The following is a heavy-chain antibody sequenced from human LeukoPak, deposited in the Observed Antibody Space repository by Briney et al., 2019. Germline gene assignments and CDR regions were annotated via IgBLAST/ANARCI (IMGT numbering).Heavy chain of an antibody. Sequence: PGGSLRLSCAGSGFTFSTYAMSWVRQAPGKGLEWVGQTVSEIDGGTTDYAAPVKGRFTISRDDSKSTLYLQMNSLKIEDTAVYYCTTDEDWNYARKDVWGQGATVIVSS. D-gene: IGHD1-7*01. CDR3: TTDEDWNYARKDV. CDR2: TVSEIDGGTT. V-gene: IGHV3-15*04. J-gene: IGHJ6*02. CDR1: GFTFSTYA.